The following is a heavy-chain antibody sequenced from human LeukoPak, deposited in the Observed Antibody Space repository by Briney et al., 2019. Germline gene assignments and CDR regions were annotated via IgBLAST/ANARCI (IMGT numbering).Heavy chain of an antibody. V-gene: IGHV5-51*01. Sequence: GESLKISCKGSGYRFTDYWIAWVRQMPGKGLEWMGIIYPGDSDSRYSPSFQGQVTFSADKSISTAYLQWSGLKASDTAMYYCARRSYCYSTSCYGYWFDSWGQGTLVTVSS. CDR3: ARRSYCYSTSCYGYWFDS. D-gene: IGHD2-2*01. CDR1: GYRFTDYW. CDR2: IYPGDSDS. J-gene: IGHJ5*01.